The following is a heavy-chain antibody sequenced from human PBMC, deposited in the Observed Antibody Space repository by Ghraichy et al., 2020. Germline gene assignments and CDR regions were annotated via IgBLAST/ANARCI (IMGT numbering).Heavy chain of an antibody. D-gene: IGHD3-10*01. CDR1: GFTVSSDY. CDR3: AREKRDAMVRGAYYYYGMDV. V-gene: IGHV3-53*01. CDR2: IYSDGST. Sequence: GSLRLSCAASGFTVSSDYMSWVRQAPGKGLEWVSIIYSDGSTYYADSVKDRFTISRDNFKNTLYLQMNSLRAEDTAFYYCAREKRDAMVRGAYYYYGMDVWGQGTTVTVS. J-gene: IGHJ6*02.